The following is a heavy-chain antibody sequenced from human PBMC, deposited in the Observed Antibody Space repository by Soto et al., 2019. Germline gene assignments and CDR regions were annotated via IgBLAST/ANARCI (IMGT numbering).Heavy chain of an antibody. D-gene: IGHD3-10*01. V-gene: IGHV1-69*12. J-gene: IGHJ4*02. CDR2: IIPIVGTA. Sequence: QVQLVQSGAEVKKPGSSVKVSCKASGGTFSSYAISWVRQAHGQGLEWMGGIIPIVGTAHYAQKFQGRVSITADESRSTDYMELSSLRSEDTPVYYCAMARACYGSESYPPYFDYLVQGTLVPVSS. CDR3: AMARACYGSESYPPYFDY. CDR1: GGTFSSYA.